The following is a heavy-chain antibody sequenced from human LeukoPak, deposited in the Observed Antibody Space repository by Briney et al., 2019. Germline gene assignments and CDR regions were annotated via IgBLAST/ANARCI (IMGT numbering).Heavy chain of an antibody. CDR2: IYYSGST. D-gene: IGHD3-10*01. V-gene: IGHV4-39*01. CDR3: AGSVLLWFGEDNWFDP. Sequence: SETLSLTCTVSGDSISYYYWGWIRQPPGKGLEWIGSIYYSGSTYYNPSLKSRVTISVDTSKNQFSLKLSSVTAADTAVYYCAGSVLLWFGEDNWFDPWGQGTLVTVSS. CDR1: GDSISYYY. J-gene: IGHJ5*02.